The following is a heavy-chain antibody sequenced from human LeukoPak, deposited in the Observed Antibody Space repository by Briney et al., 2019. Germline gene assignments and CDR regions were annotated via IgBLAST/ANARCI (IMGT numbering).Heavy chain of an antibody. D-gene: IGHD2-2*01. CDR1: GGSISSYY. V-gene: IGHV4-59*08. CDR3: ARGRSDCSSTSCYPTSHFDY. CDR2: IYYSGST. Sequence: SETLSLTCTVSGGSISSYYWSWIWQPPGKGLEWIGYIYYSGSTSYSPSLKSRVTISVDTSKNQFSLRLRSVTAADTAVYYCARGRSDCSSTSCYPTSHFDYWGQGTLVTVSS. J-gene: IGHJ4*02.